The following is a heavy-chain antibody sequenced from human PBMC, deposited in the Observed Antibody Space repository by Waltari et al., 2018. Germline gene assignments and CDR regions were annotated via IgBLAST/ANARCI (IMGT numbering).Heavy chain of an antibody. CDR2: IKQDGSEE. CDR1: GFSLSDFW. Sequence: EVNLVESGGGLVPPGRSLRLSCAASGFSLSDFWMHWARQAPGKGPEWVATIKQDGSEEYYVDSVKGRFTISRDNAKNSLYLQMNSLRLEDTAVYYCVRGAGWLLESWGQGTLATVSS. J-gene: IGHJ4*02. V-gene: IGHV3-7*04. CDR3: VRGAGWLLES. D-gene: IGHD2-21*01.